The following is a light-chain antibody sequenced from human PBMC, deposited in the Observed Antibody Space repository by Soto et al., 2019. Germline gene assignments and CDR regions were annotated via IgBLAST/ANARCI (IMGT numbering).Light chain of an antibody. CDR2: DSS. CDR1: QSVSTS. J-gene: IGKJ5*01. V-gene: IGKV3-11*01. CDR3: QQRDNWPPIT. Sequence: EIVLTQSPPTLSLSPEERASLSCRASQSVSTSLHWYQQRPGQAPRLLIYDSSKRAPGIPARFSGSGSGTDFTLTSSSLEPEDFAVYYCQQRDNWPPITFGQRTRLEI.